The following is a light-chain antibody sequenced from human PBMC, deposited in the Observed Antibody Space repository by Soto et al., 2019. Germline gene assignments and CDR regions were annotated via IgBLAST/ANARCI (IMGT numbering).Light chain of an antibody. CDR2: SNN. J-gene: IGLJ2*01. V-gene: IGLV1-44*01. CDR3: TAWDDSLNGLV. Sequence: QSVLTQPPSASGTPGQRVTISCSGSSSNIGSNTVNWYQQLPGTAPKLLMYSNNHRPSGVPDRFSGSKSGTSASLAISGLQSEDGADYYCTAWDDSLNGLVFGGGTKLTVL. CDR1: SSNIGSNT.